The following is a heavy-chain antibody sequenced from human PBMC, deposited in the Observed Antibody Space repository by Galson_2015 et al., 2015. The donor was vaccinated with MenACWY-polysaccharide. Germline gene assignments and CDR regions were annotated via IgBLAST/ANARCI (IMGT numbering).Heavy chain of an antibody. D-gene: IGHD2-2*01. CDR2: ISASGGGT. Sequence: SLRLSCAASGFTFTTYAMNWVRQAPGKGLEWVSAISASGGGTHYADSVKGRFTISRDNSKNTLYLQMNSLRAEDTAVYYCAKKGCTTTSCTDNWFHPWGQGTLVTVSS. CDR3: AKKGCTTTSCTDNWFHP. J-gene: IGHJ5*02. V-gene: IGHV3-23*01. CDR1: GFTFTTYA.